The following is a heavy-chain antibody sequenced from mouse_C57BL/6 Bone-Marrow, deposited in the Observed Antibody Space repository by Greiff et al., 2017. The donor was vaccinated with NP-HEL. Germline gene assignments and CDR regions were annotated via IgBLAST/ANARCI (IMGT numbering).Heavy chain of an antibody. CDR2: IWGDGST. V-gene: IGHV2-3*01. Sequence: VKLMESGPGLVAPSQSLSITCTVSGFSFTSYCVRWVRQPPGKGLEWLGVIWGDGSTNYHSALISRLRISKDNAKSQVFLKLNSLQPDDTATYYCAKRGSSYCFDYWGQGTTLTGSS. CDR3: AKRGSSYCFDY. J-gene: IGHJ2*01. CDR1: GFSFTSYC. D-gene: IGHD3-1*01.